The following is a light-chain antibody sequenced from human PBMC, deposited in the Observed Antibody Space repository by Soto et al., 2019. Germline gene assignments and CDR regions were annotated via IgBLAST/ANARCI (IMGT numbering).Light chain of an antibody. CDR3: ATWDSSLRAVV. CDR1: RSNVGRNS. CDR2: DND. J-gene: IGLJ2*01. V-gene: IGLV1-51*01. Sequence: QSVLTQPPSVSAAPGQRVTISCSGSRSNVGRNSVSWYQQLPGTAPKLLLYDNDERPSGIPDRFSGSKSGSSATLGITGLQTGDEADYYCATWDSSLRAVVFGGGTKLTVL.